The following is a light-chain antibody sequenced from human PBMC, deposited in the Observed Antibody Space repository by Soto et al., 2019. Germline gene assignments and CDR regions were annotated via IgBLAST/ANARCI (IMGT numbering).Light chain of an antibody. V-gene: IGLV1-40*01. CDR1: SSNIGAGYD. CDR3: QSYDSSRSGSEV. CDR2: GNS. J-gene: IGLJ1*01. Sequence: QSVLTQPPSVSGAPGQRVTISCTGSSSNIGAGYDVHWYQQLPGTAPKLLMYGNSNRPSGVPDRFSGSKSGTSASLAITGLQAEDEADDYCQSYDSSRSGSEVFGTGTKVTVL.